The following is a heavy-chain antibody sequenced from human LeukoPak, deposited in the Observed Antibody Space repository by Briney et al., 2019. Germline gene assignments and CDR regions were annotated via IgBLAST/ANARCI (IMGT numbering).Heavy chain of an antibody. CDR1: GYTSTGYY. CDR3: ARDRVLYDSTLYYFDY. J-gene: IGHJ4*02. Sequence: ASVKVSCKASGYTSTGYYMHWVRQTPGQRLEWMGWINAGNGNTKYSQKFQGRVTITRDTSASTAYMELSSLRSEDTAVYYCARDRVLYDSTLYYFDYWGQGTLVTVSS. D-gene: IGHD3-22*01. V-gene: IGHV1-3*01. CDR2: INAGNGNT.